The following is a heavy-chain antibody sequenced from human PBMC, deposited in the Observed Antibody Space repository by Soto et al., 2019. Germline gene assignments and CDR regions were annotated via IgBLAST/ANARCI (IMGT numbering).Heavy chain of an antibody. Sequence: EVQLLESGGGLVQAGGSLRLSCAASGITISNYPMSWVRQAPGKGLDWVSGISGSGDRTYYADSAKGRFTISKDISTNSVSLQLDSLGVEDTAVYFCVKDDGGYPSTAPHWGQGTLVTVSS. CDR1: GITISNYP. D-gene: IGHD3-22*01. CDR3: VKDDGGYPSTAPH. CDR2: ISGSGDRT. J-gene: IGHJ4*02. V-gene: IGHV3-23*01.